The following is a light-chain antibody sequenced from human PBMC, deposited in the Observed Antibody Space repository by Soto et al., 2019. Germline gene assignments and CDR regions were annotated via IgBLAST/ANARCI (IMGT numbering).Light chain of an antibody. Sequence: QSALTQPASVSGSPGQSSTISCTGTSSDVGGYNYVSWYQQHPGKAPKLMIYEVSNRPSGVSNRFSGSKSGNTASLTISGLQAEDEADYYCSSYTSSSTPGFGTGTKLTVL. J-gene: IGLJ1*01. V-gene: IGLV2-14*01. CDR2: EVS. CDR1: SSDVGGYNY. CDR3: SSYTSSSTPG.